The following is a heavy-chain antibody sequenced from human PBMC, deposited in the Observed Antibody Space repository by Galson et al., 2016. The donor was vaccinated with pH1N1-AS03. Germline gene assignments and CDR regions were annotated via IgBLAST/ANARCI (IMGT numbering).Heavy chain of an antibody. CDR2: ISGNGVST. Sequence: SLRLSCAAAGFTFSSYAMFWVRQAPGKGLEYVSAISGNGVSTYYANSVKGKFTISRDNSKNTLYLQMGSLRPEDMAVYYCARGPVSYANYWFPPPDYWGRGTLVTVSS. CDR1: GFTFSSYA. D-gene: IGHD4/OR15-4a*01. V-gene: IGHV3-64*01. CDR3: ARGPVSYANYWFPPPDY. J-gene: IGHJ4*02.